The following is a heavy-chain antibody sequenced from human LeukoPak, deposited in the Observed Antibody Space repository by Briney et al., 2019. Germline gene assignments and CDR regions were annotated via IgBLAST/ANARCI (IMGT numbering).Heavy chain of an antibody. J-gene: IGHJ4*02. CDR3: ARENWERVEEFDY. CDR2: INHSGST. CDR1: GGSFSGYY. Sequence: SETLSLTCAVYGGSFSGYYWSWIRQPPGKGLEWIGEINHSGSTNYNPSLKSRVTISVDTSKNQFSLKLSSVTAADTAVYYCARENWERVEEFDYWGQGTLVTVSS. D-gene: IGHD7-27*01. V-gene: IGHV4-34*01.